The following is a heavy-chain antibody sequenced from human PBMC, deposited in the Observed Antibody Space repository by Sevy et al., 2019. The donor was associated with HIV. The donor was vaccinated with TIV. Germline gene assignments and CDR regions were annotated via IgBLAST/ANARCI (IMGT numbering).Heavy chain of an antibody. V-gene: IGHV4-4*07. Sequence: SETLSLTCTVSGGSISSYYWSWIRQPAGKGLEWIGRIYTSGSTNYNPSLKSRVTMSVDTSKNQFSLKLSSVTAADTAVYYCARDGGITMVRGVISLRNYYYGMDVWGQGTTVTVSS. CDR3: ARDGGITMVRGVISLRNYYYGMDV. J-gene: IGHJ6*02. CDR1: GGSISSYY. CDR2: IYTSGST. D-gene: IGHD3-10*01.